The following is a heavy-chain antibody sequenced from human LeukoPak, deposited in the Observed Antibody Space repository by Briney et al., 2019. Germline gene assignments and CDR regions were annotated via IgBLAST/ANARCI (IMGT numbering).Heavy chain of an antibody. J-gene: IGHJ4*02. D-gene: IGHD5-24*01. Sequence: SETLSLTCTVSGGSISSFYWSWIRKPPGKGLEWIGYIYYSGSTNYNPSLKSRVTISVDTSKNQFSLKVTSVTAADTAVYYCARHLRKDGYNYYFDYWGQGTLVTVSS. CDR3: ARHLRKDGYNYYFDY. V-gene: IGHV4-59*08. CDR1: GGSISSFY. CDR2: IYYSGST.